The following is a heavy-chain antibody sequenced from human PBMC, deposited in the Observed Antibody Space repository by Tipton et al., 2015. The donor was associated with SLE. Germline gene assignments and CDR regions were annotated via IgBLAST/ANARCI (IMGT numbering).Heavy chain of an antibody. CDR1: GGSISNYY. J-gene: IGHJ5*02. CDR2: THTSGST. CDR3: ARDRTLLVAAGGSGWFDP. D-gene: IGHD6-13*01. V-gene: IGHV4-4*08. Sequence: TLSLTCKVSGGSISNYYWSWIRLTSGERLEWIGYTHTSGSTNYNPSLKSRVTISVDTSKNQFSLKLSSVTAADTAVYYCARDRTLLVAAGGSGWFDPWGQGILVTVSS.